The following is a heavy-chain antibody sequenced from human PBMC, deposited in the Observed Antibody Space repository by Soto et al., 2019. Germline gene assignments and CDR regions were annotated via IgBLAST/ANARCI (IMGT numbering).Heavy chain of an antibody. D-gene: IGHD3-22*01. CDR3: ARPIHAYYYDSSGYYAGLYYFDY. V-gene: IGHV4-39*01. Sequence: SETLSLTCTVSGGSISSSSYYWGWIRQPPGKGLEWIGSIYYSGSTYYNPSLKSRVTISVDTSKNQFSLKLSSVTAADTAVYYCARPIHAYYYDSSGYYAGLYYFDYWGQGTLVTVSS. J-gene: IGHJ4*02. CDR2: IYYSGST. CDR1: GGSISSSSYY.